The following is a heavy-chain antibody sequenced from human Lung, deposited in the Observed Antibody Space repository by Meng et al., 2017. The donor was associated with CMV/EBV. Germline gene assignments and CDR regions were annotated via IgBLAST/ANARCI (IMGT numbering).Heavy chain of an antibody. V-gene: IGHV4-4*02. CDR3: ASFPPPGKQWLVTDY. CDR2: IYHSGST. CDR1: GGSISSSNW. D-gene: IGHD6-19*01. J-gene: IGHJ4*02. Sequence: QVQLQESGPGLVKPSGTLSLICAGSGGSISSSNWWSWVRQPPGKGLEWIGEIYHSGSTNYNPSLKSRVTISVDKSKNQFSLKLSSVTAADTAVYYCASFPPPGKQWLVTDYWGQGTLVTVSS.